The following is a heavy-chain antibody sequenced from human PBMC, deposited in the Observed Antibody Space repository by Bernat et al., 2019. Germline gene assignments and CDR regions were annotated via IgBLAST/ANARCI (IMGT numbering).Heavy chain of an antibody. J-gene: IGHJ4*02. CDR2: INSDGSST. D-gene: IGHD3-10*01. CDR3: ARTSGF. V-gene: IGHV3-74*01. Sequence: EVQLVESGGGLVQPVGSLRLSCVASGFTLSSYWMHWVRQAPGKGLVWVSRINSDGSSTSYADSVKSRFTMSKDNAKNMLYLQMNGLRAEDTAVYYCARTSGFWGQGTLVTVSS. CDR1: GFTLSSYW.